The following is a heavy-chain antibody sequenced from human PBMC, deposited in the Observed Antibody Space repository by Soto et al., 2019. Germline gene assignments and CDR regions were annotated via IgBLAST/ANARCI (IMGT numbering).Heavy chain of an antibody. J-gene: IGHJ4*02. Sequence: PGGSLRLSCPTSGFPFSDYYMSLIRQAPGKGLECLYHISPKSTYRNYADSVKGRFTISRDNTKSSLFLQMNSLGVEDTAVYYCVRGGGGGLFEHWGQGVLVTVSS. CDR3: VRGGGGGLFEH. CDR1: GFPFSDYY. V-gene: IGHV3-11*06. CDR2: ISPKSTYR. D-gene: IGHD2-21*01.